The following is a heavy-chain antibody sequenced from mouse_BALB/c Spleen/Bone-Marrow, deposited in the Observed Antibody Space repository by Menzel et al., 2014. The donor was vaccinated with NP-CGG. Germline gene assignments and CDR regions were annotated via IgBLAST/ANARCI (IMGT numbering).Heavy chain of an antibody. CDR3: STIYYPYSFDY. Sequence: EVKVEESGGGLVQPGGSMKLSCVASGFIFSDYWMNWVRQSPEKGLEWVAEVRLKSNNYATHYAESVKGRFTISRDDSKRCVFLHMNTLRTEDTCIYYGSTIYYPYSFDYWGQGTSVTVSS. D-gene: IGHD1-1*01. J-gene: IGHJ4*01. CDR2: VRLKSNNYAT. V-gene: IGHV6-6*02. CDR1: GFIFSDYW.